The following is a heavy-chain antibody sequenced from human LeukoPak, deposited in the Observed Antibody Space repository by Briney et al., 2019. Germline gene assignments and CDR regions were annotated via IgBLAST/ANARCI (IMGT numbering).Heavy chain of an antibody. Sequence: GESLKISCKGSGYSSTSSWIGWVRQMPGKGLDWMGIIYLGDSETRYSPSFQGQVTISADKSINTAYLQWSSLKASDTAMYYCARHPSCTSGWPLDYWGQGTLVIVSS. CDR1: GYSSTSSW. CDR2: IYLGDSET. J-gene: IGHJ4*02. CDR3: ARHPSCTSGWPLDY. V-gene: IGHV5-51*01. D-gene: IGHD6-19*01.